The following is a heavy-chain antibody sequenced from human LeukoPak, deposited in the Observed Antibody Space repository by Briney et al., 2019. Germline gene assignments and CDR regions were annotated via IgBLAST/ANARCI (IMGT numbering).Heavy chain of an antibody. CDR3: AMSGSYPGLGFDY. V-gene: IGHV6-1*01. D-gene: IGHD1-26*01. CDR1: GDSVSSNSAA. J-gene: IGHJ4*02. CDR2: TYYRSKWYN. Sequence: SQTLSLTCAISGDSVSSNSAAWNWIRQSPSRGLEWLGRTYYRSKWYNDYAVSVKSRITINPDTSKNQFSLKLSSVTAADTAVYYCAMSGSYPGLGFDYWGQGTPVTVSS.